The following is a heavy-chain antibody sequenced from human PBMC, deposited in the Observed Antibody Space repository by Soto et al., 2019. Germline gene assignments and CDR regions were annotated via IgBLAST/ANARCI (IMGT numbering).Heavy chain of an antibody. J-gene: IGHJ3*02. V-gene: IGHV4-39*01. CDR1: GGSISSSSHY. CDR2: IYYSGST. D-gene: IGHD3-22*01. CDR3: ARQVYYDSSGYYPGAFDI. Sequence: SETLSLTCTVSGGSISSSSHYWGWIRQPPGKGLEWIGSIYYSGSTYYNPSLKSRGTISVDTSKNQFSLKLSSVTAADTAVYYCARQVYYDSSGYYPGAFDIWGQGTMVTVSS.